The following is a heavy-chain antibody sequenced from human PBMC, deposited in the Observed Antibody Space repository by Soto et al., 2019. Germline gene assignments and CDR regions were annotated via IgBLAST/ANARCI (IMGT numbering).Heavy chain of an antibody. CDR1: GFSFSSYG. CDR3: AKQESAWNDHFDY. D-gene: IGHD1-1*01. Sequence: QVQLVESGGGVVQPGRSLRLSCAASGFSFSSYGMHWVRQAPGKGLEWVAMISYEGTDEYYADSVKGRFTISRDNSKNAVYLQMNSLRAEDTAVYYCAKQESAWNDHFDYWGQGTLVTVSS. J-gene: IGHJ4*02. CDR2: ISYEGTDE. V-gene: IGHV3-30*18.